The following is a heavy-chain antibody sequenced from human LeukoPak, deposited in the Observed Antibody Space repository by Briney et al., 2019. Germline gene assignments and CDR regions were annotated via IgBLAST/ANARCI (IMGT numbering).Heavy chain of an antibody. D-gene: IGHD3-9*01. CDR1: GFIFSSYN. CDR3: ARGIGYFDWLFFS. Sequence: GGSLRLSCAASGFIFSSYNMNWVRQAPGKGLEWVSSINPNGDYIYYADSVRGRFTISRDNAKNSLYLQMTSLKAEDTAVYFCARGIGYFDWLFFSWGQGTLLTVSS. J-gene: IGHJ5*02. CDR2: INPNGDYI. V-gene: IGHV3-21*06.